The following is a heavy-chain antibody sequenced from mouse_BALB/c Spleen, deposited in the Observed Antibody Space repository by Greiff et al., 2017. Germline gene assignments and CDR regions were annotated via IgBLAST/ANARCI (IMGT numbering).Heavy chain of an antibody. CDR2: IWAGGST. J-gene: IGHJ4*01. V-gene: IGHV2-9*02. CDR3: ARGGLITTVVGYYAMDY. D-gene: IGHD1-1*01. Sequence: VKLVESGPGLVAPSQSLSITCTVSGFSLTSYGVHWVRQPPGKGLEWLGVIWAGGSTNYNSALMSRLSISKDNSKSQVFLKMNSLQTDDTAMYYCARGGLITTVVGYYAMDYWGQGTSVTVSS. CDR1: GFSLTSYG.